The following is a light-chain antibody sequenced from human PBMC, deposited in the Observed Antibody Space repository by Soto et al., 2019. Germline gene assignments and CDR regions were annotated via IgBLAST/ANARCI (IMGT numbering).Light chain of an antibody. V-gene: IGLV2-8*01. CDR3: SSYAGRNIVL. J-gene: IGLJ2*01. CDR1: SSDVGGYKY. Sequence: QSALTQPPSASGSPGQSVTIACTGTSSDVGGYKYVSWYQQHPGKAPKLMIYEVNKRPSGVPDRFPGSKSGHTASLTVSGLQADDEADYFCSSYAGRNIVLFGGGTKVTVL. CDR2: EVN.